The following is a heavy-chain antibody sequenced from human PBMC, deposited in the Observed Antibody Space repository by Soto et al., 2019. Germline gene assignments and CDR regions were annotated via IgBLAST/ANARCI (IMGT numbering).Heavy chain of an antibody. V-gene: IGHV3-23*01. CDR1: GFIFRGYG. CDR2: INGDGGST. D-gene: IGHD2-15*01. Sequence: EVQLLESGGGLVQRGGSLRLSCAASGFIFRGYGMSWVRQPPGKGLEWVAAINGDGGSTYYADSVKGRFTISRDNSKNTLDLQMNSLRDEDTAVYYCAKVVQMATVRGYFDYWGHGTVVTVSS. CDR3: AKVVQMATVRGYFDY. J-gene: IGHJ4*01.